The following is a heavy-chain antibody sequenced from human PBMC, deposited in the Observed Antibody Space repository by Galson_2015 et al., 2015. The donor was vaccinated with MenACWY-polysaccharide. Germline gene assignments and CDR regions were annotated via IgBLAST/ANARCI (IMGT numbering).Heavy chain of an antibody. J-gene: IGHJ4*02. Sequence: SLRLSCAASGFTFSSYGMHWVRQAPDKGLDWVAVISDDGTYKYYADSVKGRFTISRDNSKNTLFLQMNSLRAEDTAVYYCAKDRHWNSFDCWGQGTLVTVSS. D-gene: IGHD1/OR15-1a*01. CDR1: GFTFSSYG. V-gene: IGHV3-30*18. CDR2: ISDDGTYK. CDR3: AKDRHWNSFDC.